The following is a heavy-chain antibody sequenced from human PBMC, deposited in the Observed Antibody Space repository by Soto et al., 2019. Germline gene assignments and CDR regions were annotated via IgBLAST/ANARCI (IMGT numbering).Heavy chain of an antibody. CDR3: AKDVEALGRVGGIDV. Sequence: GGSLRLSCAASGFTFSSYGMHWVRQAPGKGLEWVAVISYDGSNKYYADSVKGRFTISRDTSKNTLYLQMNSLRAEDTAVYYCAKDVEALGRVGGIDVWGQGTTVTVSS. CDR1: GFTFSSYG. J-gene: IGHJ6*02. V-gene: IGHV3-30*18. D-gene: IGHD2-8*02. CDR2: ISYDGSNK.